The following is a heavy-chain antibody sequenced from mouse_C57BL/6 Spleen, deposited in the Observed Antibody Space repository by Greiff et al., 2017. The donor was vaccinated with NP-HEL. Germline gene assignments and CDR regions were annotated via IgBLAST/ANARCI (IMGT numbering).Heavy chain of an antibody. V-gene: IGHV3-6*01. J-gene: IGHJ3*01. CDR1: GYSITSGYY. CDR3: AREGGYPFAY. Sequence: VQLKESGPGLVKPSQSLSLTCSVTGYSITSGYYWNWIRQFPGNKLEWMGYISYDGSNNYNPSLKNRISITRDTSKNQFFLKLNSVTTEDTATYYCAREGGYPFAYWGQGTLVTVSA. D-gene: IGHD2-2*01. CDR2: ISYDGSN.